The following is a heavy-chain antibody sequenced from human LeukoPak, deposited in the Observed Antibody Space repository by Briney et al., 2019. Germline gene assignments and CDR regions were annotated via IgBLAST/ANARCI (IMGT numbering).Heavy chain of an antibody. V-gene: IGHV3-23*01. Sequence: GGSLRLSCAASGFTFSSYAMSWVRQAPGKGLEWVSAISGSGGSTYYADSVEGRFTISRDNSKNTLYLQMNSLRAEDTAVYYCAKGWTYYYGSGSYKGNWFDPWGQGTLVTVSS. CDR3: AKGWTYYYGSGSYKGNWFDP. J-gene: IGHJ5*02. D-gene: IGHD3-10*01. CDR1: GFTFSSYA. CDR2: ISGSGGST.